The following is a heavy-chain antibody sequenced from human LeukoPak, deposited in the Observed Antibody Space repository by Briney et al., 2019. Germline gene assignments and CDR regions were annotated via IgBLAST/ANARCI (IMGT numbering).Heavy chain of an antibody. D-gene: IGHD3-22*01. Sequence: SETLSLTCAVYGGSFSGYYWSWIRQPPRKGLEWIGEINHSGSTNYNPSLKSRVTISVDTSKNQFSLKLSAVTAADTAVYYCARTSIYYDSSGYRSWGQGTLVTVSS. V-gene: IGHV4-34*01. J-gene: IGHJ5*02. CDR1: GGSFSGYY. CDR2: INHSGST. CDR3: ARTSIYYDSSGYRS.